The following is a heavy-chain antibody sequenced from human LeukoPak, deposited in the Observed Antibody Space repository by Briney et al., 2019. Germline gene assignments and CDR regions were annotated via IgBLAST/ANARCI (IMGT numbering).Heavy chain of an antibody. CDR2: INTNTGNP. V-gene: IGHV7-4-1*02. J-gene: IGHJ5*02. Sequence: ASVKVSCKASGYTFTSYAMNWVRQAPGQGLEWMGWINTNTGNPTYAQGFTGRFVFSLDTSVSTAYLQISSLKAEDTAVYYCARGWDSSGYNHPTPVGWFDPWGQGTLVTVSS. D-gene: IGHD3-22*01. CDR3: ARGWDSSGYNHPTPVGWFDP. CDR1: GYTFTSYA.